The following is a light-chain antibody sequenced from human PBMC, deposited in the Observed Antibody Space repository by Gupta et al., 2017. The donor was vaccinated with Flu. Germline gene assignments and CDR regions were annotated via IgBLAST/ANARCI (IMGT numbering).Light chain of an antibody. Sequence: TSTDVGAYNFVSWYQQSPAKVPHLLFYEFTRRPSVVPDRFSGSKSGNAASLTVAGLQAEDEGDFYGSSYVGGDRLVFGGGTKLTVL. CDR1: STDVGAYNF. J-gene: IGLJ3*02. CDR2: EFT. V-gene: IGLV2-8*01. CDR3: SSYVGGDRLV.